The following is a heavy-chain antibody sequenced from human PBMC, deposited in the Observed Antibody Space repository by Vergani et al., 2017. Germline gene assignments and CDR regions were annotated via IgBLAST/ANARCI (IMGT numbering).Heavy chain of an antibody. CDR2: IIPIFGTA. V-gene: IGHV1-69*08. D-gene: IGHD6-19*01. J-gene: IGHJ5*02. CDR3: ARGPRTPRKQWLVRAGWFDP. Sequence: QVQLVQSGAEVKKPGSSVKVSCKASGGTFSSYTISWVRQAPGQGLEWMGGIIPIFGTANYAQKFQGRVTITADKSTSTAYMELSSLRSEDTAVYYCARGPRTPRKQWLVRAGWFDPWGQGTLVTVSS. CDR1: GGTFSSYT.